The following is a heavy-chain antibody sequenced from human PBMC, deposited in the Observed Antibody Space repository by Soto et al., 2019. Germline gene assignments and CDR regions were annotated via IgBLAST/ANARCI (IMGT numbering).Heavy chain of an antibody. Sequence: QLQLQESGPGLVKPSETLSLTCTVYGGSISSSSYYWGWIRQPPGKGLEWIGSIYYSGSTYYNPSVNSPMPIPVDTSKYQFSVKLSSVTAADKAVYYCARLVTCRGGSCYSWSEAFDIWGQGTMVTVSS. J-gene: IGHJ3*02. D-gene: IGHD2-15*01. CDR2: IYYSGST. CDR3: ARLVTCRGGSCYSWSEAFDI. CDR1: GGSISSSSYY. V-gene: IGHV4-39*01.